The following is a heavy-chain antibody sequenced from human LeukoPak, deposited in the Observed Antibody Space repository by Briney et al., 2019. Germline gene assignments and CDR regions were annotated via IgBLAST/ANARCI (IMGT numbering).Heavy chain of an antibody. CDR3: ARDRGSGWLWFDP. J-gene: IGHJ5*02. CDR1: GDSITFGGYS. D-gene: IGHD6-19*01. CDR2: IYYSGST. Sequence: PSETLSLTCAVSGDSITFGGYSWSWIRQPPGKGLEWIGYIYYSGSTYYNPSLKSRVTISVDTSKNQFSLKLSSVTAADTAVYYCARDRGSGWLWFDPWGQGTLVTVSS. V-gene: IGHV4-30-4*07.